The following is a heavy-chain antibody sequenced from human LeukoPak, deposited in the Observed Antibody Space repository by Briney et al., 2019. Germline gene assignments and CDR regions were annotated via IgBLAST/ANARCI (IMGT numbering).Heavy chain of an antibody. D-gene: IGHD3-22*01. V-gene: IGHV4-30-2*03. CDR3: ARGFEGRTDPYYYDSSGYPDAFDI. CDR2: IYYSGST. CDR1: GGSISSGGYY. Sequence: SQTLSLTCTVSGGSISSGGYYWSWIRQPPGKGLEWIGSIYYSGSTYYNPSLKSQVTISVDTSKNQFSLKLSSVTAADTAVYYCARGFEGRTDPYYYDSSGYPDAFDIWGRGTMVTVSS. J-gene: IGHJ3*02.